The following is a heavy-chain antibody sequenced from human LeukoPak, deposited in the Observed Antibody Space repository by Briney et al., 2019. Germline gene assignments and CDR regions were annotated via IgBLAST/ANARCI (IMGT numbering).Heavy chain of an antibody. CDR3: ARVPRARQYCSGGSCYSGGWYYYYYMDV. V-gene: IGHV4-39*07. Sequence: SETLSLTCTVSGGSISSSSYYWGWIRQPPGKGLEWIGSIYYSGSTYYNPSLKSRVTISVDTSKNQFSLKLSSVTAADTAVYYCARVPRARQYCSGGSCYSGGWYYYYYMDVWGKGTTVTVSS. CDR2: IYYSGST. CDR1: GGSISSSSYY. D-gene: IGHD2-15*01. J-gene: IGHJ6*03.